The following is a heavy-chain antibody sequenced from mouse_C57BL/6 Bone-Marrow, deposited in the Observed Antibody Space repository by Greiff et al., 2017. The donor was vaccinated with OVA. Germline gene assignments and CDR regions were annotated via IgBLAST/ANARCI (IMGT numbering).Heavy chain of an antibody. CDR2: IDPANDNT. V-gene: IGHV14-3*01. J-gene: IGHJ4*01. CDR1: GFNIKNTY. D-gene: IGHD1-1*01. Sequence: VHVKQSVAELVRPGASVKLSCTASGFNIKNTYMHWVKQRPEQGLEWIGRIDPANDNTKYAPKFQGKATMTADPSSNTAYLQLSSLSSEDAAVYCCARGNFGSSFYAMDYGGQGTSVTVSS. CDR3: ARGNFGSSFYAMDY.